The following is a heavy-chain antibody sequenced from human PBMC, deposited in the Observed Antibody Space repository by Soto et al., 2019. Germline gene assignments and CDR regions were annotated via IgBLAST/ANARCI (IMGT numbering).Heavy chain of an antibody. D-gene: IGHD5-12*01. CDR3: ARGNHRWLQLWYFDL. CDR2: IIPIFGTA. V-gene: IGHV1-69*12. Sequence: QVQLVQSGAEVKKPGSSVTVSCKASGGTFSSYTISWVRQAPGQGLEWMGGIIPIFGTANYAQEFQGRATITADESTSTAYMELSSLSSEDTAVYYCARGNHRWLQLWYFDLWGRGTLVTVSS. CDR1: GGTFSSYT. J-gene: IGHJ2*01.